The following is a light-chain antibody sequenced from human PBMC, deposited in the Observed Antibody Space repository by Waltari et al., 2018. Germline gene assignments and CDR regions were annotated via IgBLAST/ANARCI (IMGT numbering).Light chain of an antibody. Sequence: DIQMTQSPSSLSASVGDRVPITCQASQDISHYLNWYQQKPGKVPKLLIYDTSNLEVGVPSRFSGSGSGTDFTFTINSLQPEDIGTYYCQQYDNLPLTFGGGTKVEIK. CDR3: QQYDNLPLT. J-gene: IGKJ4*01. CDR1: QDISHY. V-gene: IGKV1-33*01. CDR2: DTS.